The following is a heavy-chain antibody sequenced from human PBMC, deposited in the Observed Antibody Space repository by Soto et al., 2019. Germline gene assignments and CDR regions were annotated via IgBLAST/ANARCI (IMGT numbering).Heavy chain of an antibody. V-gene: IGHV4-59*01. D-gene: IGHD4-17*01. CDR2: LYYSGST. J-gene: IGHJ5*02. CDR1: GGSISSYY. Sequence: SETLSLTCTVSGGSISSYYWSWIRQPPGKRLEWIGYLYYSGSTNYNPSLKSRVTISVDTTKNQFSLKLSSVTAADTPVYYCARLPWADYGGIFDPWGQGTLVTVSS. CDR3: ARLPWADYGGIFDP.